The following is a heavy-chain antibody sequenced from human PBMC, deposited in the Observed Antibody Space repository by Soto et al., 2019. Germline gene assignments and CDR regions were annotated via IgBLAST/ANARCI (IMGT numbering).Heavy chain of an antibody. Sequence: PGGSLRLSCAASGFTFDDYAMYWVRQAPGKGLEWVSGISRNSGSIGYADSVKGRFTISRDNAKNSLYLQMNSLRAEDTAFYYCATQYYDILTGYPPFDYWGQGTLVTVSS. D-gene: IGHD3-9*01. CDR3: ATQYYDILTGYPPFDY. V-gene: IGHV3-9*01. CDR2: ISRNSGSI. CDR1: GFTFDDYA. J-gene: IGHJ4*01.